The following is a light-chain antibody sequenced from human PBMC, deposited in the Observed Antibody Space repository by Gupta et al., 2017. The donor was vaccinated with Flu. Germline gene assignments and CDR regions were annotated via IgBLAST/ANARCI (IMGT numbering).Light chain of an antibody. Sequence: QSALTQPASVSGSPGQSITISCTGTNSDIGSSNYVSWYQPHPGKAPKAMIYEVSNRPSGVSSRFSGSKSGNTASLTISGLQPEDEADYYCSSDTIGNTLTFGSGTKVTVL. CDR2: EVS. V-gene: IGLV2-14*01. CDR3: SSDTIGNTLT. CDR1: NSDIGSSNY. J-gene: IGLJ1*01.